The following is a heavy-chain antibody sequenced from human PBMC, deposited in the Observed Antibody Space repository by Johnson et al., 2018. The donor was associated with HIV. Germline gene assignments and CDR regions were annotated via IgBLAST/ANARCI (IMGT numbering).Heavy chain of an antibody. CDR1: GFTFSSYW. D-gene: IGHD5-18*01. CDR3: ARDRGGYSYGYDSDAFDI. CDR2: IYSGGST. V-gene: IGHV3-66*02. J-gene: IGHJ3*02. Sequence: VQLVESGGGLVQPGGSLRLSCAASGFTFSSYWMSWVRQAPGKGLEWVSVIYSGGSTYYADSVKGRFTISRDNSKNTLYLQMNSLRAEDTAVYYCARDRGGYSYGYDSDAFDIWGQGTMVTVSS.